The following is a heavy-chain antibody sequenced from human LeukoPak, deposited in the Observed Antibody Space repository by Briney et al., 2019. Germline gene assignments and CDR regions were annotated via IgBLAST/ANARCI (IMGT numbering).Heavy chain of an antibody. CDR1: GFTFSSYS. CDR2: ISSSSSYI. V-gene: IGHV3-21*01. Sequence: GGSLRLSCAASGFTFSSYSMDWVRQAPGKGLEWVSSISSSSSYIYYADSVKGRFTISRDNAKNSLYLQMNSLRAEDTAVYYCAGGLSDDEYGMDVWGQGTTVTVSS. D-gene: IGHD1-1*01. CDR3: AGGLSDDEYGMDV. J-gene: IGHJ6*02.